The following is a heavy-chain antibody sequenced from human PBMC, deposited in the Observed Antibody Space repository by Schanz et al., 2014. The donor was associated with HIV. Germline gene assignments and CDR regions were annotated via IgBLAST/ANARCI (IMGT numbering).Heavy chain of an antibody. Sequence: QVQLVQSGDEVTKPGGSVKVSCTASGYTFTGYYMHWVRQAPGQGLEWMGWINPNSGGTNYAQKYLGRVTMTRDTSIRTAYIELSSLTSDDTAVYYCARAPPREQWLIGYYGMDVWGQGTTVTVSS. V-gene: IGHV1-2*02. CDR2: INPNSGGT. J-gene: IGHJ6*02. CDR3: ARAPPREQWLIGYYGMDV. CDR1: GYTFTGYY. D-gene: IGHD6-19*01.